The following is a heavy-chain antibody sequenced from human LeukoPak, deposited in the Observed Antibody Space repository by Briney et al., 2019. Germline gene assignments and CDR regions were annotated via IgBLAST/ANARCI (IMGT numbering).Heavy chain of an antibody. J-gene: IGHJ3*02. CDR2: IKSDGSST. Sequence: GGSLRLSCAASGFTFSSYWMHWVRQAPGKGLVWVSRIKSDGSSTSYADSVKGRFTISRDNAKNMLYLQMNSLRAEDTAVYYCARVGLYYYDSSGYASGAFDIWGQGTMVTVSS. D-gene: IGHD3-22*01. CDR3: ARVGLYYYDSSGYASGAFDI. V-gene: IGHV3-74*01. CDR1: GFTFSSYW.